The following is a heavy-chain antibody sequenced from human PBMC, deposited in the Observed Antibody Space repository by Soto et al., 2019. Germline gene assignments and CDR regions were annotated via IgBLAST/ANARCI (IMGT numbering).Heavy chain of an antibody. CDR2: IIPIFGTA. Sequence: SVKVSCKASGGTFSSYAISWVRQAPGQGLEWMGGIIPIFGTANYAQKFQGRVTITADKSTSTAYMELSSLRSEDTAVYYCARDWRLGCSYSFDYWGQGTLVTVSS. D-gene: IGHD5-18*01. CDR3: ARDWRLGCSYSFDY. V-gene: IGHV1-69*06. CDR1: GGTFSSYA. J-gene: IGHJ4*02.